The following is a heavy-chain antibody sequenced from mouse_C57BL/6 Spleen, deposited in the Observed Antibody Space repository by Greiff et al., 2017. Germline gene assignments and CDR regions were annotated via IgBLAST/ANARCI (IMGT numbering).Heavy chain of an antibody. CDR2: IYPGDGDT. CDR1: GYAFSSSW. V-gene: IGHV1-82*01. J-gene: IGHJ2*01. D-gene: IGHD2-3*01. Sequence: VKLMESGPELVKPGASVKISCKASGYAFSSSWMNWVKQRPGKGLEWIGRIYPGDGDTNYNGKFKGKATLTADKSSSTAYMQLSSLTSEDSAVYFCARGYFYWGQGTTLTVSS. CDR3: ARGYFY.